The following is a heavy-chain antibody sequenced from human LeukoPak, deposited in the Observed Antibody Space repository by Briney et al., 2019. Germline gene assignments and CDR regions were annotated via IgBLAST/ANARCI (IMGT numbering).Heavy chain of an antibody. Sequence: ASVKVSCKASGYTFTSYGISWVLQAPGQGLDGMGWITAYNGNTNYAQKLQGRVTMTTDTSTSTAYMELRSLRSDDTAVYYCARNDDFWSGYPGNWFDLWGQGTLVTVSS. CDR1: GYTFTSYG. CDR2: ITAYNGNT. V-gene: IGHV1-18*01. J-gene: IGHJ5*02. CDR3: ARNDDFWSGYPGNWFDL. D-gene: IGHD3-3*01.